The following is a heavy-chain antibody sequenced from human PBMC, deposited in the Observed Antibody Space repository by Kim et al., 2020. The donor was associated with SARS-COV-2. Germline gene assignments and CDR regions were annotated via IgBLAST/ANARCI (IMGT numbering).Heavy chain of an antibody. Sequence: ASVKVSCKASGYTFTSYGISWVRQAPGQGLEWMGWISAYNGNTNYAQKLQGRVTMTTDTSTSTAYMELRSLRSDDTAVYYCARVNYYDSSGYTYYYYYYMDVWGKETTVTVSS. D-gene: IGHD3-22*01. CDR3: ARVNYYDSSGYTYYYYYYMDV. CDR2: ISAYNGNT. CDR1: GYTFTSYG. J-gene: IGHJ6*03. V-gene: IGHV1-18*01.